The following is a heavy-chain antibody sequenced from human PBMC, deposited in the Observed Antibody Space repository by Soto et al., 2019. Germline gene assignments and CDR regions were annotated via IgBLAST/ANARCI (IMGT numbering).Heavy chain of an antibody. CDR3: ARDRGAYDYGDPWGYYYYMDV. D-gene: IGHD4-17*01. CDR2: IYYSGST. J-gene: IGHJ6*03. Sequence: SETLSLTCTVSGGSISSYYWSWIRQPPGKGLEWIGYIYYSGSTNYNPSLKSRVTISVDTSKNQFSLKLSSVTAADTAVYYCARDRGAYDYGDPWGYYYYMDVWGKGTTVTVSS. V-gene: IGHV4-59*01. CDR1: GGSISSYY.